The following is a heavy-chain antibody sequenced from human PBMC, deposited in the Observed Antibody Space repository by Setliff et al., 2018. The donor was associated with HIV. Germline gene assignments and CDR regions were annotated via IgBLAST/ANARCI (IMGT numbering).Heavy chain of an antibody. CDR3: ARANYYYVWGSYRPPDAFDI. V-gene: IGHV1-69*05. CDR2: IIPIFGTT. CDR1: GGTFSSYA. D-gene: IGHD3-16*02. J-gene: IGHJ3*02. Sequence: GASVKVSCKASGGTFSSYAISWVRPAPGQGLEWMGGIIPIFGTTNYAQKFQGRVTITTDESTTTAYMELSSLRSEDTALYYCARANYYYVWGSYRPPDAFDIWGQGTMVTVSS.